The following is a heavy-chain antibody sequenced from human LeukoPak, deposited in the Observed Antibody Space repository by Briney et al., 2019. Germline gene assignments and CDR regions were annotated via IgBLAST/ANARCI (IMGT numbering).Heavy chain of an antibody. CDR3: ARRSEMATVDFDY. J-gene: IGHJ4*02. CDR1: GGSISSSSYY. D-gene: IGHD5-24*01. CDR2: IYYSGST. V-gene: IGHV4-39*01. Sequence: SETLSLTCTVSGGSISSSSYYWGWIRQPPGKGLEWIGSIYYSGSTYYNPSLKSRVTISVDSSKNQFSLKLSSVTAADTAVYYCARRSEMATVDFDYWGQGTLVTVSS.